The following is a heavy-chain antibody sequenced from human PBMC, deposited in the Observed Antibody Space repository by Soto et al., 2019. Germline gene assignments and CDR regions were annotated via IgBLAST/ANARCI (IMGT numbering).Heavy chain of an antibody. D-gene: IGHD2-2*01. V-gene: IGHV3-23*01. CDR1: GFTFSSYG. CDR3: AKDPDGVVPAAIRWFDY. Sequence: PGGSTRLGCASCGFTFSSYGMSWVGQAQGKGLEWVSASSGSGGSRYYADSVKGRFTISRDHSKNTLYLQMNSLRAEDTAVYYCAKDPDGVVPAAIRWFDYCGQGTLVTVPS. J-gene: IGHJ4*02. CDR2: SSGSGGSR.